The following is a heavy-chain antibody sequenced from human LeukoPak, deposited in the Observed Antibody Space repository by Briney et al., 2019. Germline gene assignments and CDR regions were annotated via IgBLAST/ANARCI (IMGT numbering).Heavy chain of an antibody. CDR3: ARDYYDSSGYYPPFDY. CDR1: GYSISSGYY. CDR2: IYHSGST. V-gene: IGHV4-38-2*02. D-gene: IGHD3-22*01. Sequence: SETLSLTCTVSGYSISSGYYWGWIRQPPGKGLEWIGSIYHSGSTYYTPPLKSRVTISVDTSKNQFSLKLSSVTAADTAVYYCARDYYDSSGYYPPFDYWGQGTLVTVSS. J-gene: IGHJ4*02.